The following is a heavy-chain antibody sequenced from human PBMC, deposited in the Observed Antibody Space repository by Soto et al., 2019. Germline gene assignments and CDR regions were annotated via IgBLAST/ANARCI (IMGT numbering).Heavy chain of an antibody. V-gene: IGHV4-59*01. J-gene: IGHJ5*02. CDR1: GGSIGSYY. Sequence: PSETLSLTCAVYGGSIGSYYWSWIRQPPGKGLEWIGYIYYNGSTNYNPSLKSRVTISVDTSKNQFSLKLSSVTAADTAVYYCAAARRTATFDPWGQGTLVTVSS. CDR3: AAARRTATFDP. D-gene: IGHD2-15*01. CDR2: IYYNGST.